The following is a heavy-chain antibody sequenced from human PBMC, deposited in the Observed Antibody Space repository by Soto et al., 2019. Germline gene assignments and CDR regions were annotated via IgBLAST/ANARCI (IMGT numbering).Heavy chain of an antibody. CDR3: ASPGTEDSSGGFDN. D-gene: IGHD3-22*01. CDR1: GYSISSGYY. V-gene: IGHV4-38-2*01. J-gene: IGHJ4*02. CDR2: IYHSGST. Sequence: LSLTCAVSGYSISSGYYWGWIRQPPGKGLEWIGSIYHSGSTYYNPSLKSRVTISVDTSKNQFSLKLSSVTAADTAVYYCASPGTEDSSGGFDNWAQRTLIPVSS.